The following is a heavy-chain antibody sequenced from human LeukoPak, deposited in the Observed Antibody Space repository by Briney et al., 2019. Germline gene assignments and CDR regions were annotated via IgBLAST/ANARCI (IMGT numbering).Heavy chain of an antibody. Sequence: EPLKISCMGSGYRFTTYWIDWVRQVPGKGLEWMGLIQPAASQTRYNPSFQGQVTLSDDKSINTAYLQWSSLRPSDTAIYYCARRLRTGGFDIWGQGTEVTVSS. CDR3: ARRLRTGGFDI. CDR1: GYRFTTYW. CDR2: IQPAASQT. J-gene: IGHJ3*02. V-gene: IGHV5-51*01. D-gene: IGHD1-1*01.